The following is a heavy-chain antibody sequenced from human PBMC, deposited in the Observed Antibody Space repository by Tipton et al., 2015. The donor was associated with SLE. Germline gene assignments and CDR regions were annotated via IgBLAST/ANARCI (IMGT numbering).Heavy chain of an antibody. CDR1: GFTFSSYD. CDR3: ARGRSVADF. CDR2: ISLGRRSV. V-gene: IGHV3-21*06. Sequence: SLRLSCAASGFTFSSYDMNWVRQAPGKGLEWVSSISLGRRSVHYADSVKGRFSTSRDNTNNSLYLQMNSLRADDTAIYYCARGRSVADFWGRGILVTVSS. J-gene: IGHJ4*02. D-gene: IGHD2-15*01.